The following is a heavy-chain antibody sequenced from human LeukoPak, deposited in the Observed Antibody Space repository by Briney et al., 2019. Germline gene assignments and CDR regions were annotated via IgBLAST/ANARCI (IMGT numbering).Heavy chain of an antibody. Sequence: GSLKLSRAAPGCTFTSHSLKSIRQPPREGLEWVGYIYSSGSTYFNPSLTSRVTISVDTSKNQFSLNPTSVTAADTAVYYCAGADYGGNSAAFNIRGQGTMVTVSS. D-gene: IGHD4-23*01. J-gene: IGHJ3*02. CDR3: AGADYGGNSAAFNI. CDR2: IYSSGST. V-gene: IGHV4-59*11. CDR1: GCTFTSHS.